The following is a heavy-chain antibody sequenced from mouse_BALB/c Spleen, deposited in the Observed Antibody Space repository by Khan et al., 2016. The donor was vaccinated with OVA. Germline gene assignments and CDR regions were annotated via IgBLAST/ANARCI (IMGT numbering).Heavy chain of an antibody. CDR1: GYTFTDYY. CDR3: ARRNYFGYTFAY. J-gene: IGHJ3*01. V-gene: IGHV1-77*01. CDR2: ISPGSGDT. Sequence: VQLQESGAELARPGASVKLSCKASGYTFTDYYINWVKLRTGQGLEWIGEISPGSGDTYYNERFKGKATLTADKSSSTAYMQLSSLTSGASAVYFCARRNYFGYTFAYWGQGTLVTVSA. D-gene: IGHD1-2*01.